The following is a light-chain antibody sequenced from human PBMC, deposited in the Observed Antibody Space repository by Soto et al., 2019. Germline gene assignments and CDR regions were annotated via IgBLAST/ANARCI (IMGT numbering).Light chain of an antibody. CDR3: QTWDTGIRV. J-gene: IGLJ3*02. V-gene: IGLV4-69*01. Sequence: QSVLTQSPSASASLGASVRLTCTLSSGHSNYAIAWHQQQPEKGPRFLMNVNIDGTHTKGDGIPDRFSGASSGAERYLTISSLQSEDEADYYCQTWDTGIRVFGGGIKLTVL. CDR1: SGHSNYA. CDR2: VNIDGTH.